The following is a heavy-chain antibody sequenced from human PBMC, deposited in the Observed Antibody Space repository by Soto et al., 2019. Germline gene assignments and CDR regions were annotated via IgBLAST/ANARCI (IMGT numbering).Heavy chain of an antibody. Sequence: GESQIICSPWSLYTFTDYCIGWVRQLPVKGLEWMGIIYPCDSDTRYSPSFQGQVTITADKPTITAYLQWNTLKASDTAMYYGSSHFSCYQYDYYAMDNWAQSTTVPVSS. V-gene: IGHV5-51*01. CDR2: IYPCDSDT. J-gene: IGHJ6*02. D-gene: IGHD2-15*01. CDR3: SSHFSCYQYDYYAMDN. CDR1: LYTFTDYC.